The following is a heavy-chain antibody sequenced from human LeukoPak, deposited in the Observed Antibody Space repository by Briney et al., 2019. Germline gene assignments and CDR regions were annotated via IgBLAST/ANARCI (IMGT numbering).Heavy chain of an antibody. CDR3: ARESAPRAVAPFDY. V-gene: IGHV3-30-3*01. J-gene: IGHJ4*02. Sequence: GGSLRLSCAASGFTFSSYAMHWVRQAPGKGLEWVAVISYDGSNKYYADSVRGRFTISRDNAKNSLYLQMNSLRAEDTAVYYCARESAPRAVAPFDYWGQGTLVTVSS. D-gene: IGHD6-19*01. CDR1: GFTFSSYA. CDR2: ISYDGSNK.